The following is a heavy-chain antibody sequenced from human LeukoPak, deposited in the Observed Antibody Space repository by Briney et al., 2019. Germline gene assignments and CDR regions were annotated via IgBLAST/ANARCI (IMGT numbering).Heavy chain of an antibody. V-gene: IGHV3-30*18. D-gene: IGHD5-18*01. J-gene: IGHJ4*02. CDR1: GFTFSHYG. CDR3: AKGGVQLWLGAFDY. Sequence: GGSLRLSCAASGFTFSHYGIHWVRQAPGKGLEWMALISYDRSNKYYADSVRGRFTISRDNSKNTLYLQMNSLRAEDTAVYYCAKGGVQLWLGAFDYWGQGTLVTVSS. CDR2: ISYDRSNK.